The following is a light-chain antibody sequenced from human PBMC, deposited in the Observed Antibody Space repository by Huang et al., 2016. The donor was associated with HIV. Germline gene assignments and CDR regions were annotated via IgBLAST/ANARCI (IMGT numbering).Light chain of an antibody. J-gene: IGKJ4*01. CDR2: AAS. CDR1: QTISTF. CDR3: QQTSSGPLT. Sequence: DIQMTQSPSSLSASVGDRISITCRASQTISTFLNWYQQKPGKAPKLLIYAASNLQRWVSSRFSCTGSGPLFTLTGTGLLPDDFAAYFCQQTSSGPLTFGGGTKVEMK. V-gene: IGKV1-39*01.